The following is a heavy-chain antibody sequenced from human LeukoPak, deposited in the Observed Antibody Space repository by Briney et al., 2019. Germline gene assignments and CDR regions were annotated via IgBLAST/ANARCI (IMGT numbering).Heavy chain of an antibody. V-gene: IGHV4-39*01. J-gene: IGHJ4*02. CDR2: IHYSGTT. CDR1: GGSISRDRDH. CDR3: ARQNYFDF. Sequence: SETLSLTCTVSGGSISRDRDHWDWIRQSPGKGLEWIASIHYSGTTYYTPSLKSRVTISVDTSKNLLSLKLSSVTAADTAVYYCARQNYFDFWGRGSLVTVSS.